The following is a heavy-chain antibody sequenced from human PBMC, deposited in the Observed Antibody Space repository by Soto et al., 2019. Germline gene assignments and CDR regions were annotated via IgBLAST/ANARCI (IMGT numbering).Heavy chain of an antibody. D-gene: IGHD5-12*01. CDR3: ARGWSMDV. J-gene: IGHJ6*02. CDR2: INHSGST. V-gene: IGHV4-34*01. Sequence: PSETLSLTRAVYCGSYSGYYWSWIRQPPWKWLEWIGEINHSGSTNYNPSLKSRVTISLETSKNHFSLKVSSVTAADTAVYYCARGWSMDVWGQGSTVTVSS. CDR1: CGSYSGYY.